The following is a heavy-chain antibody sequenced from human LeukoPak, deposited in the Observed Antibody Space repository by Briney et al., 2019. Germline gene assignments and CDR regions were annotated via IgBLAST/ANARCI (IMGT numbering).Heavy chain of an antibody. CDR1: GYTFTGYY. CDR2: INPNSGGT. D-gene: IGHD1-14*01. Sequence: SVKVSCKASGYTFTGYYMHWVRQAPGQGLEWMGRINPNSGGTNYAQKFQGRVTMTRDTSISTAYMELSSLRSDDTAVYYCASPYQNNPAEYFQHWGQGTLVTVSS. J-gene: IGHJ1*01. V-gene: IGHV1-2*06. CDR3: ASPYQNNPAEYFQH.